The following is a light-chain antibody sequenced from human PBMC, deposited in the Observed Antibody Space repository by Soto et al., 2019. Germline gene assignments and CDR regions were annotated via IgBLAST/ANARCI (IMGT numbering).Light chain of an antibody. Sequence: DIQMTQSPSTLSASVGDRVTITCRASQTINNWLAWYQQKAGKAPKLLIYKASSLESGVPSRFSASGSGTEFTLTISSLQPDDFATYYCQQYNSFSYTFGQGTKLEIK. CDR2: KAS. J-gene: IGKJ2*01. V-gene: IGKV1-5*03. CDR3: QQYNSFSYT. CDR1: QTINNW.